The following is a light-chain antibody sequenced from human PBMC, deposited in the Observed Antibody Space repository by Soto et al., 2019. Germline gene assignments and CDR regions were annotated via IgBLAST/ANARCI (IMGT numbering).Light chain of an antibody. V-gene: IGKV1-5*01. CDR3: QQYNTYSGYT. Sequence: DIQMTQSPSTLSASVGDRVTITCRASQSISSWLAWFQQKPGKAPKLLIYDASNLESGVPSRFSGSGSGTEFTLTISSLQPXXXXTYYCQQYNTYSGYTFGQGTKLEIK. CDR1: QSISSW. CDR2: DAS. J-gene: IGKJ2*01.